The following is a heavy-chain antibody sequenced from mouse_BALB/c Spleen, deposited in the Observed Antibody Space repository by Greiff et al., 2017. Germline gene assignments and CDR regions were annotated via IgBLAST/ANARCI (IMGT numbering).Heavy chain of an antibody. CDR1: GYTFTDYW. CDR3: ARTTAVGARAMDY. D-gene: IGHD1-1*01. J-gene: IGHJ4*01. Sequence: VQLQQPGAELVMPGASVKMSCTASGYTFTDYWMHWVKQRPGQGLEWIGAIDTSDSYTSYNQKFKGKATLTVDESSSTAYMQLSSLTSEDSAVYYCARTTAVGARAMDYWGQGTSVTVSS. CDR2: IDTSDSYT. V-gene: IGHV1-69*01.